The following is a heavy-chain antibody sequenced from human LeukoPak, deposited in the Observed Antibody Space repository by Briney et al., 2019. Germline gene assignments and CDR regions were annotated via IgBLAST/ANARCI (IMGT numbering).Heavy chain of an antibody. J-gene: IGHJ4*02. D-gene: IGHD4-17*01. Sequence: GASVKVSCKASGGTFSSYAISWVRQAPGQGLEWMGRIIPILGIANYAQKFQGRVTITADKSTSTAYMELSSLRSEDTAVYYCAREMDYGDPSSDYWGQGTLVTVSS. CDR2: IIPILGIA. CDR1: GGTFSSYA. CDR3: AREMDYGDPSSDY. V-gene: IGHV1-69*04.